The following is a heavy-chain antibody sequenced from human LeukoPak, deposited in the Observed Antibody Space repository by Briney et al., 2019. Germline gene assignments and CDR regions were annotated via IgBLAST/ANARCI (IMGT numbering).Heavy chain of an antibody. CDR2: INSDGSST. V-gene: IGHV3-74*01. J-gene: IGHJ4*02. CDR1: GFTFSSYW. CDR3: ARGPNFSGWLDY. Sequence: GGSLRLSCAASGFTFSSYWMHWVRQAPGKGLVWVSRINSDGSSTSYADSVKGRFTISRDNAKNTLYLQMNSLRAEDTAVYYCARGPNFSGWLDYWGQGALVTVSS. D-gene: IGHD6-19*01.